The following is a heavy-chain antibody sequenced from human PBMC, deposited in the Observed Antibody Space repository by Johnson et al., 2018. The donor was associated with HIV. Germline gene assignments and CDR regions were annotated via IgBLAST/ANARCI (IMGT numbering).Heavy chain of an antibody. CDR2: IKSKTEGGTP. J-gene: IGHJ3*02. CDR3: TTPRPNWGWNAFDI. CDR1: GFTFSNAW. V-gene: IGHV3-15*01. Sequence: VQLVESGGRLVKPGGSLRLSCAASGFTFSNAWMSWVRQAPGKGLEWVGRIKSKTEGGTPDYAAPVKGRFTIPRDDSKNTLYLQMNSLKTVETAVYYCTTPRPNWGWNAFDIWGQGTMVTVSS. D-gene: IGHD7-27*01.